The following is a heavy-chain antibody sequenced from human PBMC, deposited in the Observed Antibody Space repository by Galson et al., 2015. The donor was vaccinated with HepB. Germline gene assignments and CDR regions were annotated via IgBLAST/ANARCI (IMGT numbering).Heavy chain of an antibody. D-gene: IGHD3-3*01. CDR2: IIPIFGTA. Sequence: SVKVSCKASGGTFSSYAISWVRQAPGQGLEWMGGIIPIFGTANYAQKFQGRVTITADESTSTAYMELSSLRSEDTAVYYCASSTIFGVDSMLVGFDYWGQGTLVTVSS. CDR3: ASSTIFGVDSMLVGFDY. CDR1: GGTFSSYA. V-gene: IGHV1-69*13. J-gene: IGHJ4*02.